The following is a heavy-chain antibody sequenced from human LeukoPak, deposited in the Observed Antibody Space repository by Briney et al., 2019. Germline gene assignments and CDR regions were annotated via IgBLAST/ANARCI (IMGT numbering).Heavy chain of an antibody. D-gene: IGHD1-26*01. CDR3: ATGRTKWDLLNY. CDR1: GYSLTELS. CDR2: LDPVDGEM. J-gene: IGHJ4*02. Sequence: SVTVSCQVSGYSLTELSLHWVRQAPGKELEWMGGLDPVDGEMIYTQMFQGRITMTEDSSTDTAYMEMSSLRSDDTAVYYCATGRTKWDLLNYWGQATLVTVS. V-gene: IGHV1-24*01.